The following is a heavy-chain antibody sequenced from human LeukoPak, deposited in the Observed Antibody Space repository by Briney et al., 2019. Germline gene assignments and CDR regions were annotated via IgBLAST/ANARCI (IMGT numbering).Heavy chain of an antibody. CDR1: GFTFSNYA. CDR3: AKGGIASFDY. J-gene: IGHJ4*02. CDR2: VFGSDGGT. D-gene: IGHD3-16*01. Sequence: PGGSLRLSCAASGFTFSNYAMSWVRQAPGKGLDWVSTVFGSDGGTYYADSVKGRFTISRDNSKNTLFLQMNSLRAEDTAAYYCAKGGIASFDYWGQGTLVTVSS. V-gene: IGHV3-23*01.